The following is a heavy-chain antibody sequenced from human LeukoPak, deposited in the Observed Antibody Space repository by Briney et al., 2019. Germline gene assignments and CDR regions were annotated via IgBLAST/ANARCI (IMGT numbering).Heavy chain of an antibody. V-gene: IGHV1-46*01. CDR3: ATRGRITMIRGVRDAFDI. CDR1: GYTFTSYY. Sequence: ASVKVSCKASGYTFTSYYMHWVRQAPGQGLEWMGIINPSGGSTSYAQKFQGRVTMTRDTSTSTVYMELSSLRSEDTAVYYCATRGRITMIRGVRDAFDIWGQGTMVTVSS. D-gene: IGHD3-10*01. CDR2: INPSGGST. J-gene: IGHJ3*02.